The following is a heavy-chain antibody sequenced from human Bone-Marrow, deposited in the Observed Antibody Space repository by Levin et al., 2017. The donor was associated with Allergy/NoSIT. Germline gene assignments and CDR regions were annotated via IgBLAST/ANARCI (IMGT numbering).Heavy chain of an antibody. Sequence: KVSCKGSGYSFTSYWIGWVRQMPGKGLEWMGIIYPGDSDTRYSPSFQGQVTISADKSISTAYLQWSSLKASDTAMYYCASMVRGVISVDNWFDPWGQGTLVTVSS. CDR2: IYPGDSDT. CDR3: ASMVRGVISVDNWFDP. D-gene: IGHD3-10*01. J-gene: IGHJ5*02. CDR1: GYSFTSYW. V-gene: IGHV5-51*01.